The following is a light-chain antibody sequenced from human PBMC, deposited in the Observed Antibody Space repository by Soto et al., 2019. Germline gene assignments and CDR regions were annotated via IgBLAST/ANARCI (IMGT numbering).Light chain of an antibody. CDR2: DAS. Sequence: EIVLTQAPATLCLSPGERATLSCRASQSVCSYLAWYQQKPGQAPRLLIYDASNRATGIPARFSGSGSGTDFTLTISSLEPEDFAVYYCQQRSNWITFGQGTRLENK. CDR3: QQRSNWIT. J-gene: IGKJ5*01. CDR1: QSVCSY. V-gene: IGKV3-11*01.